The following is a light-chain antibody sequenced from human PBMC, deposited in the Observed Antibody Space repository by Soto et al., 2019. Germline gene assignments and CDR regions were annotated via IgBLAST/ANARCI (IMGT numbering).Light chain of an antibody. V-gene: IGKV3-20*01. CDR3: QQYDSSRT. J-gene: IGKJ1*01. CDR2: GAS. Sequence: ILSTQSPGTLSLSHGERATLSCRASQSVSNNYLAWYQQKPGQAPRLLIYGASNRATGIPDRFSGSGSGTDFTLTISRLEPEDFAVYYCQQYDSSRTVGQGTKVDI. CDR1: QSVSNNY.